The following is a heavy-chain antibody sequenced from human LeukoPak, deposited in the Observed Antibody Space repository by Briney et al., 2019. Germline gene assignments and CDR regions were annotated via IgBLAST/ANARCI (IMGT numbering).Heavy chain of an antibody. CDR2: IYYSGST. Sequence: SETLSLTCTVSGGSISSSSYYWGWIRQPPGKGLEWIGSIYYSGSTYYNPSLKSRVTISVDTSKNQFSLKLSSVTAADTAMYYCARCYYYDSSGPDYWGQGTLVTVSS. CDR3: ARCYYYDSSGPDY. V-gene: IGHV4-39*01. D-gene: IGHD3-22*01. CDR1: GGSISSSSYY. J-gene: IGHJ4*02.